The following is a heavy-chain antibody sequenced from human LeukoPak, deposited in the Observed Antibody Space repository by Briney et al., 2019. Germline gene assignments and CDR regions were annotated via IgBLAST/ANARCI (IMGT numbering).Heavy chain of an antibody. CDR2: IKQDGNEK. CDR3: AGPDYGGNSDY. V-gene: IGHV3-7*01. CDR1: GLTFSRYW. J-gene: IGHJ4*02. Sequence: GGSLRLSCVASGLTFSRYWMSWVRQAPGKGLEWVANIKQDGNEKYYVDSVKGRFTISRDNAKNSLYLQMNSLRAEDTAVYYCAGPDYGGNSDYWGQGTLVTVSS. D-gene: IGHD4-23*01.